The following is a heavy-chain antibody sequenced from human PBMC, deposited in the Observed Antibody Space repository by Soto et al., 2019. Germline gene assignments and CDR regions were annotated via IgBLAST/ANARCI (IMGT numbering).Heavy chain of an antibody. Sequence: QVQLQESGPRLVKSSETLSLVCSVSGDSIIRSFCGWIRQSPGKGLQYIGYISDSGVTDYDPSLKSRVTISVHTSKNQFSLKLTSVTAADTAVYYCARGAGDFSGADGFDIWGQGTMVTVSS. V-gene: IGHV4-59*01. D-gene: IGHD3-10*01. CDR3: ARGAGDFSGADGFDI. CDR2: ISDSGVT. CDR1: GDSIIRSF. J-gene: IGHJ3*02.